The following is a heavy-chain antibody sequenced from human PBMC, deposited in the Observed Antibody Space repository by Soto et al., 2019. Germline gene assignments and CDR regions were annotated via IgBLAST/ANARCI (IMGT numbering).Heavy chain of an antibody. J-gene: IGHJ4*02. CDR2: IYYSGST. CDR1: GGSISSYY. Sequence: QVQLQESGPGLVKPSETLSLTCTVSGGSISSYYWSWIRQPPGKGLEWIGYIYYSGSTNYNPSLKSRVTISVDTSKNQFSLKLSSVTAADTAVYYCARLRRDGYNTFDYWGQGTLVTVSS. V-gene: IGHV4-59*08. CDR3: ARLRRDGYNTFDY. D-gene: IGHD5-12*01.